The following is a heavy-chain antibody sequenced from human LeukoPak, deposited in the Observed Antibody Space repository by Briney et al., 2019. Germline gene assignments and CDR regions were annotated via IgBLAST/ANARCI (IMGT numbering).Heavy chain of an antibody. CDR2: ISSSTYT. CDR1: GFTFSDYY. Sequence: GGSLRLSCAASGFTFSDYYMSWIRQAPGKGLEWISYISSSTYTNYADSVKGRFTISRDNAKNSMYLQMNSLRAEDTAVYCCARISGSYVFDYWGQGTLVTVSS. V-gene: IGHV3-11*03. J-gene: IGHJ4*02. CDR3: ARISGSYVFDY. D-gene: IGHD1-26*01.